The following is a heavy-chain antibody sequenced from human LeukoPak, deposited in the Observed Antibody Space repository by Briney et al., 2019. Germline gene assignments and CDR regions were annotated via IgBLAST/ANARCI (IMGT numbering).Heavy chain of an antibody. CDR1: GGSISSYY. Sequence: SETLSLTCTVSGGSISSYYWSWLRQPPGKGLEWIGYIYYSGSTNYNPSLKSRVTISVDTSKNQFSLKLRSVTAADTAVYYCARFSADVLLNYFDYWGQGTLVTVSS. V-gene: IGHV4-59*01. J-gene: IGHJ4*02. D-gene: IGHD2-2*01. CDR2: IYYSGST. CDR3: ARFSADVLLNYFDY.